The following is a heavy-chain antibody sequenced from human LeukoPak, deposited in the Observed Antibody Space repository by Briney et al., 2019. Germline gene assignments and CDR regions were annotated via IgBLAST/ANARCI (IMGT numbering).Heavy chain of an antibody. J-gene: IGHJ4*02. CDR2: IYYSGST. V-gene: IGHV4-39*07. CDR1: GGSISSSSYY. CDR3: ASGEHNGGVMRY. D-gene: IGHD3-16*01. Sequence: SSETLSLTCTVSGGSISSSSYYWGWIRQPPGKGLEWIGSIYYSGSTNYNPSLKSRVTISVDTSKNQFSLKLSSVTAADTAVYYCASGEHNGGVMRYWGQGTLVTVSS.